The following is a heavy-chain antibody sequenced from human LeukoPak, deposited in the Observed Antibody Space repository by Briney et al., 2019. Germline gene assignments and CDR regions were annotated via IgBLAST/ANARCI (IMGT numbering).Heavy chain of an antibody. V-gene: IGHV4-59*08. CDR2: IYYSGST. J-gene: IGHJ4*02. D-gene: IGHD3-22*01. CDR3: ARLNYYDSSGYSKVYYFDY. Sequence: SETLSLTCTVSGGSISSYYWSWIRQPPGKGLEWIGYIYYSGSTNYNPSLKSRVTISVDTSKNQFSLKLSSVTAADTAVYYCARLNYYDSSGYSKVYYFDYWGQGTLVTVSS. CDR1: GGSISSYY.